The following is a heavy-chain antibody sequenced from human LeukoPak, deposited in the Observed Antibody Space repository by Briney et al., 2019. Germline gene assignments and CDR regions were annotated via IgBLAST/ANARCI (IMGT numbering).Heavy chain of an antibody. D-gene: IGHD4-17*01. CDR3: ARRYGDHNLYYSNY. CDR1: GDSISSYY. J-gene: IGHJ4*02. CDR2: IYYTGST. V-gene: IGHV4-59*08. Sequence: SETLSLTCTVSGDSISSYYWSWIRQPPGKGLEWIGYIYYTGSTNYNPSLKSRVTMSVDTSKNQFSLKLSSVTAADTAVYYCARRYGDHNLYYSNYWGQGTLVTVSS.